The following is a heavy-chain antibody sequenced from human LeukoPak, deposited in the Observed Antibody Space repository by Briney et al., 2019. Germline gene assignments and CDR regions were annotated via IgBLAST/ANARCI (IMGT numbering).Heavy chain of an antibody. J-gene: IGHJ4*02. Sequence: TGTGRTTYYADSVEGRFTISTDNSKNILYLQMNSLRADDTAVYYCAKEVGHGSGSYYDYWGQGTLVTVSS. CDR2: TGTGRTT. D-gene: IGHD3-10*01. CDR3: AKEVGHGSGSYYDY. V-gene: IGHV3-23*01.